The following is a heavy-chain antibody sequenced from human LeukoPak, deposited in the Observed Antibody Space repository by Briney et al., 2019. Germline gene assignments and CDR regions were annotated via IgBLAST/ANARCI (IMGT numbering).Heavy chain of an antibody. Sequence: ASVKVSCKASGYTFNSYGITWVRQAPGQGLEWMGWISAYNSNTIYAQRLQGRVTMTTDTTTSTAYMELRSLTSDDTAIYYCARAQRWLPLDYWGQGTLVTVSS. CDR1: GYTFNSYG. V-gene: IGHV1-18*01. D-gene: IGHD5-24*01. CDR2: ISAYNSNT. CDR3: ARAQRWLPLDY. J-gene: IGHJ4*02.